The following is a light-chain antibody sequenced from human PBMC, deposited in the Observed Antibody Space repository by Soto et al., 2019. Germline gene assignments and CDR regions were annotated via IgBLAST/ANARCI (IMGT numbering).Light chain of an antibody. Sequence: VMTQSPGTLSVSPGESATGSCRASQSVGTKLAWYQQKPGQAPRLLIYGASTRATGFPDRFSGSGSGTEFTLTISSLHSEDFAVYYCQQYYDWPITFGQGTRLEI. J-gene: IGKJ5*01. CDR3: QQYYDWPIT. CDR1: QSVGTK. V-gene: IGKV3-15*01. CDR2: GAS.